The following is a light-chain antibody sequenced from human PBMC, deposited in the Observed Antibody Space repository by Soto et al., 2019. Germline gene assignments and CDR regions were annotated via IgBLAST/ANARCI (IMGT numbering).Light chain of an antibody. J-gene: IGLJ1*01. V-gene: IGLV1-40*01. Sequence: QPVLSQPPSVSGAPGQRITISCTGSSSNIGANYDVHWYRQVPGTAPNLLMSGDNNRPSGVADRFSGSKSGTSASLAITRLQAEDEADYYCQFYDSSLNRVFGTGTKLTVL. CDR2: GDN. CDR3: QFYDSSLNRV. CDR1: SSNIGANYD.